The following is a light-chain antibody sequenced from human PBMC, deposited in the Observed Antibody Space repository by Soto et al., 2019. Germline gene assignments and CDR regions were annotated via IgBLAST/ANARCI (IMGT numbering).Light chain of an antibody. CDR3: SSYTSSSTLVV. CDR2: DVS. V-gene: IGLV2-14*01. CDR1: SNDVGGYNY. Sequence: QSALTQPASVSGSPGQSITISCTGTSNDVGGYNYVSWYQQHPGKAPKLMIHDVSNRPSGVSNRFSGSKSDNTATLTISGLQAEDEAAYYCSSYTSSSTLVVFGGGTKLTVL. J-gene: IGLJ2*01.